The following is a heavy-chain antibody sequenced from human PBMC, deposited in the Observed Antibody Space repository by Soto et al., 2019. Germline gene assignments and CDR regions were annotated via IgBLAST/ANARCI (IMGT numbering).Heavy chain of an antibody. CDR2: ISLSSSYI. Sequence: EVQLVESGGGLVKPGGSLRLSCAASGFTFRRYSMNWVRQAPGKGLEWVSSISLSSSYIYYADSVKGRFTISRDNAKNSLFLQMNSLRGEDTAVYFCARDVDLANPEEYYFDYWGQGTLVTVSS. V-gene: IGHV3-21*02. J-gene: IGHJ4*02. CDR3: ARDVDLANPEEYYFDY. D-gene: IGHD3-10*01. CDR1: GFTFRRYS.